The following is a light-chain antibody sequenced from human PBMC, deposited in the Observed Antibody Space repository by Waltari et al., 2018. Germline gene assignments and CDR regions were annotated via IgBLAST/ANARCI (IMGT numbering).Light chain of an antibody. V-gene: IGKV3-20*01. CDR2: GAS. CDR1: QSVSSSY. Sequence: EIVLTQSPGTLSLSPGERATLSCRASQSVSSSYLAWYQQKPGQAPRLLIYGASSRATGIPDRFSGSGSGTDFTLTISRLEIEDFAVYYCLQYGYSPKTCGQGTKVEIK. J-gene: IGKJ1*01. CDR3: LQYGYSPKT.